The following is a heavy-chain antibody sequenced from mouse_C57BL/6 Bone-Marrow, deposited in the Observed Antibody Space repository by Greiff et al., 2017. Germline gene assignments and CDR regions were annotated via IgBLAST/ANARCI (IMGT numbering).Heavy chain of an antibody. CDR3: ADSSGYVGLAY. V-gene: IGHV5-2*01. Sequence: DVQLVESGGGLVQPGESLKLSCESNEYEFPSHDMSWVRKPPEKRLELVAAINSDGGSTYYPDTMERRFIISRDNTKKTLYLQMSSLRSEDTALYYCADSSGYVGLAYWGQGTLVTVSA. CDR2: INSDGGST. CDR1: EYEFPSHD. D-gene: IGHD3-2*02. J-gene: IGHJ3*01.